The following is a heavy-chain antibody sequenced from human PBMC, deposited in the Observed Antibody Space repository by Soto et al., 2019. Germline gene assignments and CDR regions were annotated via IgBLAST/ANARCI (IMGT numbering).Heavy chain of an antibody. CDR3: AKRQLEWLYNPDRSTFDY. D-gene: IGHD3-3*01. J-gene: IGHJ4*02. Sequence: PVGSLRLSCAASGFTFSSYAMSWVRQAPGKGLEWVSAISGSGGSTYYADSVKGRFTISRDNSKNTLYLQMNSLRAEDTAVYYCAKRQLEWLYNPDRSTFDYWGQGTLVTVSS. CDR2: ISGSGGST. CDR1: GFTFSSYA. V-gene: IGHV3-23*01.